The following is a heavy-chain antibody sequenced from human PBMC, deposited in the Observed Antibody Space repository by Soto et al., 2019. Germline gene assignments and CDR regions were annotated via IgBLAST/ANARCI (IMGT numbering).Heavy chain of an antibody. V-gene: IGHV1-69*01. J-gene: IGHJ5*02. CDR2: IIPIFGTA. CDR3: AREGEGYCSGGSCYSGRNWFDP. CDR1: GGTFSSYA. Sequence: QVQLVQSGAEVKKPGSSVKVSCKASGGTFSSYAISWVRQAPGQGLEWMGGIIPIFGTANYAQKLQGRVTITADESTSTAYMELSSLRSEDTAVYYCAREGEGYCSGGSCYSGRNWFDPWGQGTLVTVSS. D-gene: IGHD2-15*01.